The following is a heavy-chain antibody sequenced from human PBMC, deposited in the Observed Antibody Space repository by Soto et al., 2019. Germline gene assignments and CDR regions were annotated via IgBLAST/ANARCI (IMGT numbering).Heavy chain of an antibody. J-gene: IGHJ4*02. CDR3: ARGVDTAKAGY. CDR1: GFTFSSYA. D-gene: IGHD5-18*01. CDR2: INSDGSST. V-gene: IGHV3-74*01. Sequence: SGFTFSSYAMHWVRQAPGKGPVWVSRINSDGSSTYYADSVKGRFTFSRDTSKNMLYLQMNSLRTEDTAVYYCARGVDTAKAGYWGQGTQVTVSS.